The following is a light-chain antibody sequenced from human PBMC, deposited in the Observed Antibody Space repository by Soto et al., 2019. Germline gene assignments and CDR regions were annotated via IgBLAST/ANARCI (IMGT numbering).Light chain of an antibody. CDR3: GTWDSSLSVYVV. V-gene: IGLV1-51*02. CDR1: SSNIGNNY. J-gene: IGLJ2*01. Sequence: QSVLTQPPSVSAAPGQKVTISCSGSSSNIGNNYVSWYQQLPGTAPKLLIYENNKQPSGIPDRFSGSKSGTSATLGITGLQTGDEADYYCGTWDSSLSVYVVFGGGTQLTVL. CDR2: ENN.